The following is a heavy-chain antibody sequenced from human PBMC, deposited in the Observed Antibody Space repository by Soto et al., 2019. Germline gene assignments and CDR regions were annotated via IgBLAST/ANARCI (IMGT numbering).Heavy chain of an antibody. CDR3: ARESEDLTSNFDY. Sequence: GGSPRLSCAASGFTFTRYSMNWVRQAPGKGLEWVSSISSTTHYIYYADSMRGRFTISRDNAKNAVYLEMNSLRAEDTAVYYCARESEDLTSNFDYWGQGTLVTVSS. V-gene: IGHV3-21*06. CDR2: ISSTTHYI. CDR1: GFTFTRYS. J-gene: IGHJ4*02.